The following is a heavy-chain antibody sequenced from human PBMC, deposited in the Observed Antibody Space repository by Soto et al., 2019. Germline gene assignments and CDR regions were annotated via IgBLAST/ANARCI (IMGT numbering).Heavy chain of an antibody. D-gene: IGHD7-27*01. J-gene: IGHJ4*02. CDR2: TWYDGTKE. V-gene: IGHV3-33*01. CDR3: AGAFVYLGIGSPLDS. CDR1: GFSLSNCG. Sequence: QVQLVESGGGGVVQPGWSLRLSCAASGFSLSNCGMHWVRQAPGKGLVWVALTWYDGTKEYYADSVKGRFTISRDNSKNPLYLQMPTLKPENTPVCYCAGAFVYLGIGSPLDSWGKGTPLTLSS.